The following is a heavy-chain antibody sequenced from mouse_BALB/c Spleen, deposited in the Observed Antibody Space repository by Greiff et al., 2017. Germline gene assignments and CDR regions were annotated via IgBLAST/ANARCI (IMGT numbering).Heavy chain of an antibody. D-gene: IGHD1-1*01. Sequence: QVQLQQSGAELAKPGASVKMSCKASGYTFTSYWMHWVKQRPGQGLEWIGYINPSTGYTEYNQKFKDKATLTADKSSSTAYMQLSSLTSEDSAVYYCARRASTTVDFDYWGQGTTLTVSS. J-gene: IGHJ2*01. CDR3: ARRASTTVDFDY. CDR1: GYTFTSYW. CDR2: INPSTGYT. V-gene: IGHV1-7*01.